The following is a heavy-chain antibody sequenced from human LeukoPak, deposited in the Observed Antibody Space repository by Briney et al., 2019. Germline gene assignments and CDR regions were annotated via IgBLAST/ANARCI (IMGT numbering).Heavy chain of an antibody. D-gene: IGHD6-19*01. V-gene: IGHV3-23*01. Sequence: GGSLRLSCAASGFTFSTYAMYWVRQAPGKGLEWVSGIFGSGGSAHYADSVKGRFTISRDNSKSTIYLQMNSLRAEDTAVYYCGKTTTGYSSGRYPGWPVDNWGQGTQVTVSS. CDR2: IFGSGGSA. J-gene: IGHJ4*02. CDR1: GFTFSTYA. CDR3: GKTTTGYSSGRYPGWPVDN.